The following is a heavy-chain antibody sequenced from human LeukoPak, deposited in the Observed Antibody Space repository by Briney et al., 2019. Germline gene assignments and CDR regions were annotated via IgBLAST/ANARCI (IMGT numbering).Heavy chain of an antibody. CDR1: DDSITMYY. CDR2: VDHTGST. V-gene: IGHV4-59*01. D-gene: IGHD1-1*01. Sequence: SETLSLTCSVSDDSITMYYWTWIRQPPGKGLEWIGYVDHTGSTNFNPSLNGRVSISRDTTKNPFSLRLRSVTAADTAVYFCARGRVSSSTWYSTYYYYFYMDVWGKGTTVTVSS. J-gene: IGHJ6*03. CDR3: ARGRVSSSTWYSTYYYYFYMDV.